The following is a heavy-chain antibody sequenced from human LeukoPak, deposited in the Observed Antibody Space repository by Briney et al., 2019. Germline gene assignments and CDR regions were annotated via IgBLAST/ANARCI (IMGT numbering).Heavy chain of an antibody. D-gene: IGHD3-22*01. CDR3: AKDLIVVVTDI. CDR2: IRYDGSNK. Sequence: SGGSLRLSCAASGFTFSSYSMNWVRQAPGKGLEWVAFIRYDGSNKYYADSVKGRFTISRDNSKNTLYLQMNSLRAEDTAVYYCAKDLIVVVTDIWGQGTLVAVSS. CDR1: GFTFSSYS. V-gene: IGHV3-30*02. J-gene: IGHJ4*02.